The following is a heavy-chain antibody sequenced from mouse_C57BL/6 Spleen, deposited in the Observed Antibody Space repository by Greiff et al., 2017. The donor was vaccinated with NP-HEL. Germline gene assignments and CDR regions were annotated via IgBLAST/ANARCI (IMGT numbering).Heavy chain of an antibody. CDR1: GYTFTDYY. V-gene: IGHV1-26*01. D-gene: IGHD3-3*01. CDR2: INPNNGGT. J-gene: IGHJ1*03. Sequence: EVQLQQSGPELVKPGASVKISCKASGYTFTDYYMNWVKQSHGKSLEWIGDINPNNGGTSYNQKFKGKATLTVDKSSSTAYMELRSLTSEDSAVYYCARGKSRWYFDVWGTGTTVTVSS. CDR3: ARGKSRWYFDV.